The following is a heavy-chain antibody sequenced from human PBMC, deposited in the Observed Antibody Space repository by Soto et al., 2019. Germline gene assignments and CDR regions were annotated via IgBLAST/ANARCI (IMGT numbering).Heavy chain of an antibody. CDR3: ARDPSYGPYYYGMDV. Sequence: QVQLVESGGGVVQPGRSLRLSCAASGFTFSSYVMHWVRQAPGKGLEWVAVISYDGSNKYYADSVKGRFTISRDNSKNTLYLQMNSLGAEDTAVYYCARDPSYGPYYYGMDVWGQGTTVTVSS. D-gene: IGHD3-16*01. J-gene: IGHJ6*02. CDR2: ISYDGSNK. V-gene: IGHV3-30-3*01. CDR1: GFTFSSYV.